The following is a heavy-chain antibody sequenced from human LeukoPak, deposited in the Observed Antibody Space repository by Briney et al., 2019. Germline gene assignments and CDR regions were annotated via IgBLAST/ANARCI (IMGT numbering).Heavy chain of an antibody. D-gene: IGHD4/OR15-4a*01. Sequence: GGSLRLSCAASGFTVGSSRRMSWVRQAPGKGLEWVSTIYSGDNTNYADSVKGRFTISRDNSKNTLDLQMNSLRAEDTAVYYCARRAGAYSHPYDYWGQGTLVTVSS. V-gene: IGHV3-53*01. J-gene: IGHJ4*02. CDR1: GFTVGSSR. CDR2: IYSGDNT. CDR3: ARRAGAYSHPYDY.